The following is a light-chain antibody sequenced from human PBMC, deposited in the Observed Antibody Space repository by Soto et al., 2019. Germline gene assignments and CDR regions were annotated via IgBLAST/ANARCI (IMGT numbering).Light chain of an antibody. CDR1: QSVSSNY. V-gene: IGKV3-20*01. CDR2: AAS. Sequence: PGERATISCRASQSVSSNYLAWYQQKPGQAPRLLIYAASNRASGIPDRFGGSGSGTDFTLTVSRLEPEDCAVYYCQQDGSAPWTFGQGTKVEI. CDR3: QQDGSAPWT. J-gene: IGKJ1*01.